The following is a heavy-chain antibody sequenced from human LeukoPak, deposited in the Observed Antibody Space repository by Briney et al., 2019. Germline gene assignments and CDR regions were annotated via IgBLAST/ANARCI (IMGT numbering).Heavy chain of an antibody. V-gene: IGHV3-23*01. Sequence: GGSLRLSCAASGFTVSSNYMSWVRQAPGKGLEWVSAISGSGGSTYYADSVKGRFTISRDNSKNTLYLQMNSLRAEDTAVYYCAKARRDILTGYYYFDCWGQGTLVTVSS. CDR3: AKARRDILTGYYYFDC. D-gene: IGHD3-9*01. CDR2: ISGSGGST. CDR1: GFTVSSNY. J-gene: IGHJ4*02.